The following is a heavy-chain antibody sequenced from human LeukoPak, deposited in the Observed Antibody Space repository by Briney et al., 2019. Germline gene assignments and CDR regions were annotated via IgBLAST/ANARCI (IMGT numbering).Heavy chain of an antibody. CDR3: ARRRDYFDY. V-gene: IGHV3-11*01. J-gene: IGHJ4*02. Sequence: GGSLRLTCVVSGFDLSDYYMSWIRHAPGKGLEWISYISSSGGNIYFADSVKGRFTMSRDNARGSLYLQMNSLRADDTATYCARRRDYFDYWGQGTLVTVSS. CDR2: ISSSGGNI. CDR1: GFDLSDYY.